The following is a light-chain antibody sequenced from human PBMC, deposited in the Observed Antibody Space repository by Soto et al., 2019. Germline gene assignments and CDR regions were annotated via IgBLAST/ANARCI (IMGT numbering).Light chain of an antibody. CDR1: SSDVGGYIY. Sequence: QSALTQPASVSGSPGQSITISCTGTSSDVGGYIYVSWYQQHPGKAPKLMIYEVRNRPSGVSDRFSGSKSGKTASLTIFGLQAEDEADYYCSSYTTSTTQVFGGGTKVTVL. CDR2: EVR. V-gene: IGLV2-14*01. CDR3: SSYTTSTTQV. J-gene: IGLJ2*01.